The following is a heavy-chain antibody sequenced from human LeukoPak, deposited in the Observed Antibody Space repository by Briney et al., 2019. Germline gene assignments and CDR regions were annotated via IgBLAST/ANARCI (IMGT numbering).Heavy chain of an antibody. V-gene: IGHV4-59*08. Sequence: SETLSLTCTVSAGSISNYYWNWIRQSPGKGLEWIGYIYYTGNTNYNPSLKSRVTISVDTSKNQFSLKLSSVTAADTAVYYCARHQWVPAFDVWGQGTMVTVSS. CDR3: ARHQWVPAFDV. J-gene: IGHJ3*01. D-gene: IGHD1-26*01. CDR1: AGSISNYY. CDR2: IYYTGNT.